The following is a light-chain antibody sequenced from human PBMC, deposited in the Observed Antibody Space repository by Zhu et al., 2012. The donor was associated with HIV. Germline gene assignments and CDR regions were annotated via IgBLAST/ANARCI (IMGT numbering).Light chain of an antibody. CDR3: QQYNSYPWT. J-gene: IGKJ1*01. V-gene: IGKV1-5*03. CDR1: QSISSW. Sequence: TITCRASQSISSWLAWYQQKPGKAPKLLIYKASSLESGVPSRFSGSGSETEFTLTISSLQPDDFATYYCQQYNSYPWTFGQGTKVEIK. CDR2: KAS.